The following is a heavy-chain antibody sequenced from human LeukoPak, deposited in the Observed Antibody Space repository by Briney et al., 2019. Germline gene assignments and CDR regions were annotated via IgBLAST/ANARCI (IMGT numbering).Heavy chain of an antibody. J-gene: IGHJ4*02. Sequence: GGSLRLSRAASGFTFSSYGMHWVRQAPGKGLEWVAVISYDGSNKYYADSVKGRFTISRDNSKNTLYLQMNSLRAEDTAVYYCAKPRVRGVIITGYFDYWGQGTLVTVSS. V-gene: IGHV3-30*18. CDR2: ISYDGSNK. CDR1: GFTFSSYG. D-gene: IGHD3-10*01. CDR3: AKPRVRGVIITGYFDY.